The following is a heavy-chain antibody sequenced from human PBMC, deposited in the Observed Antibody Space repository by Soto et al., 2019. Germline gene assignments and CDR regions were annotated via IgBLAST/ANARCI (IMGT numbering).Heavy chain of an antibody. CDR2: INTDGSAT. Sequence: EVQLVESGGGLVQPGGSLRLSCAASGFTFNNYWMHCVRRLPGKGLVWVSRINTDGSATNYADSVKGRFTVSRDNARNMQYLQMNRLRAEDTAVYYCARDGGGSWGQGTLVTVSS. V-gene: IGHV3-74*01. CDR1: GFTFNNYW. J-gene: IGHJ5*02. CDR3: ARDGGGS. D-gene: IGHD2-15*01.